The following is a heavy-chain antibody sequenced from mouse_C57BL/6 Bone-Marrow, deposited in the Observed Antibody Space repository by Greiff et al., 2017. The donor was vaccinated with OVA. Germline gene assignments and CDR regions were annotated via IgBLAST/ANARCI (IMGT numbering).Heavy chain of an antibody. V-gene: IGHV2-6*01. Sequence: VKLVESGPGLVAPSQSLSITCTVSGFSLTSYGVDWVRQSPGKGLEWLGVIWGVGSTNYNSALKSRLSISKDNSKSQVFLKMNSLQTDDTAMYYCASRGKGAWFAYWGQGTLVTVSA. CDR3: ASRGKGAWFAY. J-gene: IGHJ3*01. CDR1: GFSLTSYG. CDR2: IWGVGST. D-gene: IGHD2-1*01.